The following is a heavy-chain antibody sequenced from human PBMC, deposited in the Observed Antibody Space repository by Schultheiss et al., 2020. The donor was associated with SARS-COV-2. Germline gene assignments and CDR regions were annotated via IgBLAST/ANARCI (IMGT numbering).Heavy chain of an antibody. J-gene: IGHJ4*02. CDR2: IYYSGST. V-gene: IGHV4-61*08. Sequence: SETLSLTCTVSGGSISSGDYYWSWIRQPPGKGLEWIGYIYYSGSTNYNPSLKSRVTISVDTSKNQFSLNLSFVTAADTAVYYCARGWGLNYWGQGTLVTVSS. CDR1: GGSISSGDYY. D-gene: IGHD3-16*01. CDR3: ARGWGLNY.